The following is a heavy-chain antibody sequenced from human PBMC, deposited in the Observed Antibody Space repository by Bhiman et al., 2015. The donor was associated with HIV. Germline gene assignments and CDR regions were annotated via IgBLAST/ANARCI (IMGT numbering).Heavy chain of an antibody. V-gene: IGHV3-9*01. J-gene: IGHJ4*02. Sequence: EVQLVESGGNLVQPGRSLRLSCAASGFSFDDYALHWVRQAPGKGLEWVSGISWKSGSIGYADSVKGRFTISRDNAKNSLYLQMNSLRAEDTAVYYCCDVGAGYWGQGTLVTVSS. CDR2: ISWKSGSI. CDR3: CDVGAGY. CDR1: GFSFDDYA. D-gene: IGHD1-26*01.